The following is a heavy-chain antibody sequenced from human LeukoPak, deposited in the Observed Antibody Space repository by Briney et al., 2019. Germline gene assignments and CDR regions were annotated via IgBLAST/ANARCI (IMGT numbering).Heavy chain of an antibody. CDR1: GFTFSSYW. D-gene: IGHD2/OR15-2a*01. CDR2: IKQDGSEK. V-gene: IGHV3-7*01. CDR3: TGGSDKVLSGEHYYYVDV. Sequence: GGSLRLSCAASGFTFSSYWMSWVRQAPGKGLEWVVNIKQDGSEKYYVDSVKGRFTISRDNAKNSLYLQMNSLRAEDTAVYYCTGGSDKVLSGEHYYYVDVWGTGTTVTVSS. J-gene: IGHJ6*03.